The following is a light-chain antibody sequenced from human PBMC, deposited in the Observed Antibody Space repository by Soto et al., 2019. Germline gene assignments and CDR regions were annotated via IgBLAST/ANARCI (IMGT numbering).Light chain of an antibody. Sequence: IVLTESPATLSLYKLERATLSCEAIQSVSIRYLACDQQKPFLSPRLLIYDASSRATGIPDRFSGSGSVTDFTLTISRLEPEDFAVYYCQQYGSSPLTFGGGTKVDI. V-gene: IGKV3D-20*01. CDR2: DAS. CDR1: QSVSIRY. CDR3: QQYGSSPLT. J-gene: IGKJ4*01.